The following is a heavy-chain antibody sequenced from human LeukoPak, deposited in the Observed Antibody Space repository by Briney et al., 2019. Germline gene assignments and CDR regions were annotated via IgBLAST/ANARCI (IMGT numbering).Heavy chain of an antibody. V-gene: IGHV3-48*03. Sequence: GGSLRLSCAASGFTFSSYEMNWVRQAPGKGLEWVSYISSSGSTIYYADSVKGRFTISRDNAKNSLYLQMNSLRAEDTAVYYCARIFIYYYDSSGKAMYYFDYWGQGTLVTVSS. D-gene: IGHD3-22*01. CDR3: ARIFIYYYDSSGKAMYYFDY. CDR1: GFTFSSYE. J-gene: IGHJ4*02. CDR2: ISSSGSTI.